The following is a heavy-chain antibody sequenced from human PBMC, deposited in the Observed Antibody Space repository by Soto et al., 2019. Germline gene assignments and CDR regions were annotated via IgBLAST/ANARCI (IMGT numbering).Heavy chain of an antibody. CDR3: ARDSSCWYSLSIYWGSYATLGY. CDR1: GFTFSSYG. Sequence: PGGSVRLSCAASGFTFSSYGMHWVRQAPGKGLEWVAVIWYDGSNKYYADSVKGRFTISRDNSKNTLYLQMNSLRAEDTAVYYCARDSSCWYSLSIYWGSYATLGYRGQGPLAT. D-gene: IGHD6-19*01. CDR2: IWYDGSNK. J-gene: IGHJ4*02. V-gene: IGHV3-33*01.